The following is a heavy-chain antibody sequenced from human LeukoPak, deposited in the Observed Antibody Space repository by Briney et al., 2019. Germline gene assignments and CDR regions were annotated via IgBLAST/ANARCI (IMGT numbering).Heavy chain of an antibody. J-gene: IGHJ4*01. CDR3: ARIAVAGKTLDY. Sequence: ASVKVSCKTSGYTFTGYYIHWVRQAPGQGLEWMGWINPSNGVTNYAQNFQGRVTMTRDTSINTAYMELSRLRSDDTAVYYCARIAVAGKTLDYWGQGTLVTVSS. D-gene: IGHD6-19*01. V-gene: IGHV1-2*02. CDR1: GYTFTGYY. CDR2: INPSNGVT.